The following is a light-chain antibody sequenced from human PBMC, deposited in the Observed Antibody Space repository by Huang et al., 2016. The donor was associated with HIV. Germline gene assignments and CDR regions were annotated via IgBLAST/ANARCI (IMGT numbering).Light chain of an antibody. CDR3: QQRSAWPRT. Sequence: EIVLTQSQGTLSLSPGERATLSCRTSQSVFSYLAWYQQRPGQAPRLLIYDASNRATGIPARFSGSGSGTDFTLTISSLEPEDFAVYYCQQRSAWPRTFGQGTKLEIK. CDR1: QSVFSY. V-gene: IGKV3-11*01. J-gene: IGKJ2*01. CDR2: DAS.